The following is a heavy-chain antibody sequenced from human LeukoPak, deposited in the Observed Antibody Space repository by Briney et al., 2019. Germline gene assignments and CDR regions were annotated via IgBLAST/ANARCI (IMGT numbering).Heavy chain of an antibody. CDR2: ISGSGGST. Sequence: PGGSLRLSCAASGFTFSSYAMSWVRQAPGKGLEWVSAISGSGGSTYYADSVKGRFTISRDNSKNTLYLQMNSLRAEDTAVYYCAKELDYSNYESRWAYYYYGMDVWGQGTTVTVSS. V-gene: IGHV3-23*01. D-gene: IGHD4-11*01. J-gene: IGHJ6*02. CDR3: AKELDYSNYESRWAYYYYGMDV. CDR1: GFTFSSYA.